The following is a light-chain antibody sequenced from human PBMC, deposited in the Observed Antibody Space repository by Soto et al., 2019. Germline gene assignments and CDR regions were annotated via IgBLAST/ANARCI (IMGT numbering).Light chain of an antibody. CDR2: EAS. Sequence: EIVLTQSPGTLSLSPGERATLSCRASQSVSVSYLAWYQQKLGQAPRLLIYEASRRATGIPDRFSGSGSGTDFTLTISRLEPEDFAVYYCQQYDGSPPWTFGQGTKVEIK. V-gene: IGKV3-20*01. CDR1: QSVSVSY. CDR3: QQYDGSPPWT. J-gene: IGKJ1*01.